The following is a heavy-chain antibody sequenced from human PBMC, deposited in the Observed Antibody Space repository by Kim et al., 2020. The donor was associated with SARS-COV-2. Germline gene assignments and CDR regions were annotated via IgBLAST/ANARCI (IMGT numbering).Heavy chain of an antibody. CDR3: ATGTSYFDQ. V-gene: IGHV6-1*01. CDR2: TFYRSKWYH. Sequence: SQTLSLTCAISGDSVSNNSGAWNWIRQSPSRGLEWLGRTFYRSKWYHGYAPSVEGRITINPDTSKNQFSLHLNSVTPEDTALYYCATGTSYFDQWGQGTLVTVSS. D-gene: IGHD1-1*01. CDR1: GDSVSNNSGA. J-gene: IGHJ4*02.